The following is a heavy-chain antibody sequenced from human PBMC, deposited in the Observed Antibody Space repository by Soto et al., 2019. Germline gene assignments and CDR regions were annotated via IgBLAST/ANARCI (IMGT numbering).Heavy chain of an antibody. CDR2: INAGNGNT. J-gene: IGHJ4*02. Sequence: ASVKVSCKASGYTFTSYAMHWVRQAPGQRLEWMGWINAGNGNTKYSQKFQGRVTITRDTSASTAYMELSSLRSEDTAVYYCARAEYCSSSTCPRGHYYFDSWGQGTLITVSS. D-gene: IGHD2-2*01. CDR3: ARAEYCSSSTCPRGHYYFDS. V-gene: IGHV1-3*01. CDR1: GYTFTSYA.